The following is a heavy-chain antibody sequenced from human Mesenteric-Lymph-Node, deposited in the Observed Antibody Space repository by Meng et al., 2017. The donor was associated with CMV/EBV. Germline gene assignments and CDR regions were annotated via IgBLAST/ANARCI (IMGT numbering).Heavy chain of an antibody. Sequence: GESLKISCVGSGFIFNSYEMNWVRQAPGKGLVWVSRINSDGSSTTYADSVKGRFTISRDNAKNTQYLQMNSLRAEDTAVYYCARGGLLDYDFWSGYHTLEYWGQGTLVTVSS. CDR2: INSDGSST. J-gene: IGHJ4*02. V-gene: IGHV3-74*01. D-gene: IGHD3-3*01. CDR3: ARGGLLDYDFWSGYHTLEY. CDR1: GFIFNSYE.